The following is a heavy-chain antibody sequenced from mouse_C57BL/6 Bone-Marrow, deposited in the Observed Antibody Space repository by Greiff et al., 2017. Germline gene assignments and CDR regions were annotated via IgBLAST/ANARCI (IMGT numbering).Heavy chain of an antibody. CDR1: GYTFTSYW. V-gene: IGHV1-61*01. J-gene: IGHJ3*01. D-gene: IGHD2-4*01. CDR3: AREGGLRGGFAY. CDR2: IYPSDSET. Sequence: QVQLQQSGAELVRPGSSVKLSCKASGYTFTSYWMDWVKQRPGQGLEWIGNIYPSDSETHYNQKFKDKATLTVDKSSSTAYMQLSSLTSEDSAVYYGAREGGLRGGFAYWGQGTLVTVSA.